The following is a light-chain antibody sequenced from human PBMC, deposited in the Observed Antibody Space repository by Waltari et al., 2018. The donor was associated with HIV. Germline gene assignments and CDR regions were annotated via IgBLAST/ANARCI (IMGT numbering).Light chain of an antibody. CDR3: QSYDSSLSGVV. J-gene: IGLJ2*01. V-gene: IGLV1-40*01. CDR1: SSNIGAGYD. Sequence: QSVLTQPPSVSGAPGQRVTISCTGGSSNIGAGYDVHWYQQLPGTAPKRLIYGNTNRPSGVPDRFSGSKSGTSASLAITGLQAEDESDYYCQSYDSSLSGVVFGGGTKLTVL. CDR2: GNT.